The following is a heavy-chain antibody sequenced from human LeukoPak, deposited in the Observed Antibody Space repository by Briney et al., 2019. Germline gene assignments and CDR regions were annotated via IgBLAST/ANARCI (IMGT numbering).Heavy chain of an antibody. J-gene: IGHJ6*02. CDR3: ARAEWELLYYYYGMDV. CDR2: IWYDGSNK. V-gene: IGHV3-33*01. CDR1: GFTFSNYG. D-gene: IGHD1-26*01. Sequence: PGGSLRLSCAASGFTFSNYGMHWVRQAPGKGLEWVALIWYDGSNKYYADSVKGRFTISRDNSKNTLYVEMNSLRAEDTAVYYCARAEWELLYYYYGMDVWGQGTTVTVSS.